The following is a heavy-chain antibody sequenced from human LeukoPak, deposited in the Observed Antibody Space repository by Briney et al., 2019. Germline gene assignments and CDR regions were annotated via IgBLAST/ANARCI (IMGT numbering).Heavy chain of an antibody. CDR3: ARRARGFGESPFDY. Sequence: PSETLSLTCTVSGGSISSSSYYWGWIRQPPGKGLEWIGSIYYSGSTYYNPSLKSRVTISVDMSKNQFSLKLSSVTAADTAVYYCARRARGFGESPFDYWGQGTLVTVSS. D-gene: IGHD3-10*01. J-gene: IGHJ4*02. CDR2: IYYSGST. V-gene: IGHV4-39*01. CDR1: GGSISSSSYY.